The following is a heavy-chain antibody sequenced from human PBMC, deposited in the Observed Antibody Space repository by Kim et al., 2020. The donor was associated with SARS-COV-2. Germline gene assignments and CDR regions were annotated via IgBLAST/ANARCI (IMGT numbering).Heavy chain of an antibody. CDR2: IYLDDDK. CDR3: ARRAKVGTHFDY. Sequence: SGPTLVNPTQTLTVTCTFSGFSLSTSGVGVGWIRQPPGKALEWLALIYLDDDKRYSPSLKSRLTITKDTSKNQVVLTMTNMDPVDTGTYSCARRAKVGTHFDYWGQGTLVTVSS. CDR1: GFSLSTSGVG. V-gene: IGHV2-5*02. J-gene: IGHJ4*02. D-gene: IGHD6-13*01.